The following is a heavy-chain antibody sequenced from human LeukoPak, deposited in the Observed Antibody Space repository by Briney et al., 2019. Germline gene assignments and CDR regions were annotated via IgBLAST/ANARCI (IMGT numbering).Heavy chain of an antibody. CDR1: GYTFTGYY. CDR3: ARCAGIAARPRFDY. D-gene: IGHD6-6*01. Sequence: ASVKVSYKASGYTFTGYYMHWVRQAPGQGLEWMGRINPKSGGTNYAQKFQGGVTMTRDTSISTAYMELSRLRSDDTAVYYCARCAGIAARPRFDYWGQGTLVTVSS. V-gene: IGHV1-2*06. J-gene: IGHJ4*02. CDR2: INPKSGGT.